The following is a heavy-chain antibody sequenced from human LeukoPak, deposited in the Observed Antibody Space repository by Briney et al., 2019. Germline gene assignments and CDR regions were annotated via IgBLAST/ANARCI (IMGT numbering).Heavy chain of an antibody. CDR3: ARELGLYGSGSYYHPANWFDP. CDR2: IYTSGST. J-gene: IGHJ5*02. D-gene: IGHD3-10*01. V-gene: IGHV4-4*07. CDR1: GGSIGSYY. Sequence: SETLSLTCTVSGGSIGSYYLSWIRQPAGKGLEWIGRIYTSGSTNYNPSLKSRVTMSVDTSKNQFSLKLSSVTAADTAVYYCARELGLYGSGSYYHPANWFDPWGHGTLVTVSS.